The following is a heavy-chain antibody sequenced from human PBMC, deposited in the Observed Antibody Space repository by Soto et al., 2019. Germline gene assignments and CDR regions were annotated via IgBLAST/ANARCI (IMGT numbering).Heavy chain of an antibody. CDR3: ARVQSYYFAGSGYYACDY. Sequence: QVQLVQSGAEVKKPGASVKVSCKASGYTFTDYYMHWVRQAPGQGLEWMGWINPNSGGTNYAQKFQGRVTMTRDTSISTANMELRRLRSDETAVYYCARVQSYYFAGSGYYACDYWGQWTLVTVSS. CDR1: GYTFTDYY. V-gene: IGHV1-2*02. CDR2: INPNSGGT. J-gene: IGHJ4*02. D-gene: IGHD3-22*01.